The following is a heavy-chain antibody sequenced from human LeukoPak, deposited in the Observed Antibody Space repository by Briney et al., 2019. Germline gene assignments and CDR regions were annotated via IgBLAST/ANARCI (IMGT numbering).Heavy chain of an antibody. CDR1: GFTFSSYE. D-gene: IGHD3-22*01. J-gene: IGHJ4*02. CDR3: ARGPARHYESSGLDY. CDR2: ISSSGSTI. Sequence: PGGSLRLSCAASGFTFSSYEMNWVRQAPGKGLEWVSYISSSGSTIYYADSVKGRFTISRDNAKNSLYLQMNSLRAEDTAVYYCARGPARHYESSGLDYWGQGTLVTVSS. V-gene: IGHV3-48*03.